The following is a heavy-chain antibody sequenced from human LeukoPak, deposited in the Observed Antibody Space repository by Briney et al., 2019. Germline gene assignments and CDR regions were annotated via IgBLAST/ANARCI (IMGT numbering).Heavy chain of an antibody. CDR1: GFTFSDYY. CDR3: AKTHKRGSSWSDFDY. Sequence: PGGSLRLSCAASGFTFSDYYMSWIRQAPGKGLEWVSYISSSGSTIYYADSVKGRFTISRDNSKNTLYLQMNSLRAEDTAVYYCAKTHKRGSSWSDFDYWGQGTLVTVSS. V-gene: IGHV3-11*04. CDR2: ISSSGSTI. D-gene: IGHD6-13*01. J-gene: IGHJ4*02.